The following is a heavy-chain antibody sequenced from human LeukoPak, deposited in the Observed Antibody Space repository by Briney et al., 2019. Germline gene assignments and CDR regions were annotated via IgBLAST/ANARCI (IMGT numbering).Heavy chain of an antibody. CDR3: ASGRGFSGSWFDY. Sequence: SETLSLTCSASGGSASSGSYYWSWIRQPPGKGLEWIAYIYHSGSTSYNPSLQSRVTISLDISQNQVSLRLSSVTAADTAVYYCASGRGFSGSWFDYWGQGILVTVSS. J-gene: IGHJ4*02. V-gene: IGHV4-61*01. CDR2: IYHSGST. CDR1: GGSASSGSYY. D-gene: IGHD6-13*01.